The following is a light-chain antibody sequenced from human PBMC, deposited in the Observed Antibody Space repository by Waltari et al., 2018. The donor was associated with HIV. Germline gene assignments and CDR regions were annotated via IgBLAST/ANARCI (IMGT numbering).Light chain of an antibody. CDR1: HIGSKS. Sequence: SYVLTQSPSVSVAPGKTARITCGGPHIGSKSVHWYQQQPGQAPVMVIYHDTDRPSGIPDRFSGSNSEDTATLTIRRVEAGDEADYYCQVWDTNTDQYVIFGGGTNLAV. V-gene: IGLV3-21*01. J-gene: IGLJ2*01. CDR3: QVWDTNTDQYVI. CDR2: HDT.